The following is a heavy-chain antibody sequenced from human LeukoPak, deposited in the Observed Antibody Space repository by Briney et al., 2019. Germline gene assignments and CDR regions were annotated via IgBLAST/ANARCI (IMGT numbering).Heavy chain of an antibody. CDR2: ISYDGSNK. CDR1: GFTFSSYG. J-gene: IGHJ6*02. V-gene: IGHV3-30*18. CDR3: AKDLGYCTNGVCQYYYYGMDV. Sequence: GGSLRLFCAASGFTFSSYGMHWVRQAPGKGLEWVAVISYDGSNKYYADSVKGRFTISRDNSKNTLYLQMNSLRAEDTAVYYCAKDLGYCTNGVCQYYYYGMDVWGQGTTVTVSS. D-gene: IGHD2-8*01.